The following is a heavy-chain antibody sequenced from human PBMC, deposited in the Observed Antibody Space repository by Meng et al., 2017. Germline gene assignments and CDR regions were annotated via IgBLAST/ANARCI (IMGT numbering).Heavy chain of an antibody. D-gene: IGHD6-25*01. Sequence: QVALAQAGAEVKKPGASVKVSSKASGYPFTGYYIHWVRRAPGQGLEWMGRINPKSGDTHYAQKFQARVTMTGDTSISTAYMELSGLRSDDTAMYYCARDEDISAAGKLFGDYWGQGTLVTVSS. CDR2: INPKSGDT. CDR1: GYPFTGYY. CDR3: ARDEDISAAGKLFGDY. J-gene: IGHJ4*02. V-gene: IGHV1-2*06.